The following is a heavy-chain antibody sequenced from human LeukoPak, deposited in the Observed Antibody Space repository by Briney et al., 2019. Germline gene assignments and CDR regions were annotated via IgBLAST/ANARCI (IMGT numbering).Heavy chain of an antibody. CDR1: GYSFTSYW. CDR3: ARQYSSSSYWFDP. Sequence: GASLKISCKGSGYSFTSYWIGWVRQMPGKGLKWMGIIYPGDSDTRYSPSFQGQVTISADKSISTAYLQWSSLKASDTAMYYCARQYSSSSYWFDPWGQGTLVTVSS. J-gene: IGHJ5*02. CDR2: IYPGDSDT. V-gene: IGHV5-51*01. D-gene: IGHD6-13*01.